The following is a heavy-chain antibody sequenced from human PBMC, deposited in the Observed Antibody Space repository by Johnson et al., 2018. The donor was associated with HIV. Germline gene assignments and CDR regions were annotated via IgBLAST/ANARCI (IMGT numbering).Heavy chain of an antibody. V-gene: IGHV3-30*18. J-gene: IGHJ3*02. Sequence: MQLVESGGGLVKPGGSMRLSCAASRFTFSSYAMHWVRQAPGKGLEWVAVISYDGSNKYYADSVKGRFTISRDNSKNTLYLQMNSLRAEDTAVYYCAKTEDAFDIWGQGTMVTVSS. CDR1: RFTFSSYA. CDR3: AKTEDAFDI. CDR2: ISYDGSNK.